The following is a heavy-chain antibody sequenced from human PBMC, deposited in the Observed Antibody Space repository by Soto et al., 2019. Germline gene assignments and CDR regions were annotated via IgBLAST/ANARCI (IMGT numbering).Heavy chain of an antibody. J-gene: IGHJ6*03. CDR1: GYTFPSYD. CDR3: ARGRRTRSYSSKVQSVGGNYYYYYMDV. D-gene: IGHD1-26*01. Sequence: ASVKVSCKASGYTFPSYDINWVRQATGQGLEWMGWMNPNSGNTGYAQKFQGRVTMTRNTSISTAYMELSSLRSEDTAVYYCARGRRTRSYSSKVQSVGGNYYYYYMDVWGKGTTVTVSS. V-gene: IGHV1-8*01. CDR2: MNPNSGNT.